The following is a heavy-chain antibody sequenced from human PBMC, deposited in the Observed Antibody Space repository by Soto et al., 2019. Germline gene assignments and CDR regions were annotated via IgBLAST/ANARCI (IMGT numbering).Heavy chain of an antibody. CDR3: ARSPTRTNYADRFDP. D-gene: IGHD4-4*01. CDR2: IYYSGST. CDR1: GGSISSSSYY. Sequence: SSETLSLTCTVSGGSISSSSYYWGWIRQPPGKGLEWIGSIYYSGSTYYNPSLKSRVTISVDTSKNQFSLKLSSVTAADTAVYYCARSPTRTNYADRFDPWGQGTMVTVSS. V-gene: IGHV4-39*01. J-gene: IGHJ5*02.